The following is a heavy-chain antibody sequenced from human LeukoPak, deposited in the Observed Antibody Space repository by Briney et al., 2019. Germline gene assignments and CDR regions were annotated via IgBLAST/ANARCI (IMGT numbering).Heavy chain of an antibody. V-gene: IGHV4-38-2*02. CDR3: ARHTGITMVRGVIWWFDP. D-gene: IGHD3-10*01. CDR2: FYHSGST. Sequence: PSETLSLTCTVSGYSLSSGFFCDWIRQSPGKGLEWIGYFYHSGSTNYNPSLKSRGTISGDTSKNQFSLKLSSVTAADTAVYYCARHTGITMVRGVIWWFDPWGQGTLVTVSS. J-gene: IGHJ5*02. CDR1: GYSLSSGFF.